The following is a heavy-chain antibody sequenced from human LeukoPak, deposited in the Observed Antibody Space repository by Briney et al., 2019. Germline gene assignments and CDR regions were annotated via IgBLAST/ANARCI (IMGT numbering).Heavy chain of an antibody. CDR3: AKVWEREVVVAVYFDY. Sequence: PGGSLRLSCAASGFTVSSNYMSWVRQAPGKGLEWVSAISGSGGSTYYADSVKGRFTISRDNSKNTLYLQMNSLRAEDTAVYYCAKVWEREVVVAVYFDYWGQGTLVTVSS. V-gene: IGHV3-23*01. J-gene: IGHJ4*02. CDR2: ISGSGGST. CDR1: GFTVSSNY. D-gene: IGHD2-15*01.